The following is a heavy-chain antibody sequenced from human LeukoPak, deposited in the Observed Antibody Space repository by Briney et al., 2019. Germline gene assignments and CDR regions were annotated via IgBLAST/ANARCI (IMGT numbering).Heavy chain of an antibody. D-gene: IGHD3-16*01. J-gene: IGHJ1*01. CDR1: GFTFSSYA. Sequence: GGSLRHSCAASGFTFSSYAMSWVRQAPGKGLEWVSAISGSGGSTYYTDSVKGRFTISRDNSKNTVSLQMNSLRGDDTAVYYCAKDDAWGRYKDWGQGTLVTVSS. CDR2: ISGSGGST. V-gene: IGHV3-23*01. CDR3: AKDDAWGRYKD.